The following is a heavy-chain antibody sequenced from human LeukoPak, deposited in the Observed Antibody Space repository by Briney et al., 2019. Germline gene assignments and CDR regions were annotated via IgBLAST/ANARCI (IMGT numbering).Heavy chain of an antibody. CDR2: IYYSGST. CDR3: ATSGWYLLPGIY. D-gene: IGHD6-19*01. Sequence: SETLSLTCTVSGGSISSGNYYWGWIRQPPGKGLEWIGSIYYSGSTYYNPSLKSRVTISVDTSKNHFSLKLSSVTAADTAVYYCATSGWYLLPGIYWGQGTLVTVSS. CDR1: GGSISSGNYY. J-gene: IGHJ4*02. V-gene: IGHV4-39*02.